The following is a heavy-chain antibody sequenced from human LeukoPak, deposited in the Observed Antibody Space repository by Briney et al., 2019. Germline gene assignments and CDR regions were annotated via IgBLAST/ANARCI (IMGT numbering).Heavy chain of an antibody. Sequence: PSETLSLTCTVSGGSISSYYWSWIRQPPGKGLEWIGYIYYSGSTNYNPSLKSRVTISVDTSKNQFSLKLSSVTAADTAVYYCARGEYSSSWYLTPPKFDYWGQGTLVTVSS. CDR2: IYYSGST. V-gene: IGHV4-59*01. D-gene: IGHD6-13*01. J-gene: IGHJ4*02. CDR1: GGSISSYY. CDR3: ARGEYSSSWYLTPPKFDY.